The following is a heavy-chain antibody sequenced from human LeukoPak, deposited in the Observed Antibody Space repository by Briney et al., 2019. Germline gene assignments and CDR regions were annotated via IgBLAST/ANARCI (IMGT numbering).Heavy chain of an antibody. D-gene: IGHD3-16*01. CDR3: ASLAEYFFDY. J-gene: IGHJ4*02. Sequence: PGGSLRLSCAASGFTFRSYAMQWVRQSPGKGLEWVSIIYRGGNTYYADSVNGRFTISRDNSKNTLFLQMNSLSAEDSAIYYCASLAEYFFDYWGQGTLVTVSS. CDR1: GFTFRSYA. V-gene: IGHV3-53*01. CDR2: IYRGGNT.